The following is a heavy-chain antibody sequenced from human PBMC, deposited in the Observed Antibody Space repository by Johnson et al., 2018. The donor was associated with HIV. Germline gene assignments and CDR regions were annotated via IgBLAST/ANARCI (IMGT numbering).Heavy chain of an antibody. V-gene: IGHV3-11*01. CDR1: GFIFSDYY. Sequence: QVQLVESGGGLVKPGGSLRLSCAASGFIFSDYYMSWIRQAPGKGLEWVSYISSSGNPIYYADSVKGRFTIPRDNAKNSLYLQMNSLKTEDTAVYYCRARIVLEGRVLPDAFDIWGQGTMVTVSS. D-gene: IGHD3-22*01. CDR2: ISSSGNPI. CDR3: RARIVLEGRVLPDAFDI. J-gene: IGHJ3*02.